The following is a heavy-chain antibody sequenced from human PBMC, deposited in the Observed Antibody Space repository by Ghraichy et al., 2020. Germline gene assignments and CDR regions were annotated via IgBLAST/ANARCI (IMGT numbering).Heavy chain of an antibody. CDR3: ARGARYSSGSHLDY. V-gene: IGHV4-34*01. CDR1: GGSFSGYY. CDR2: INHSGST. D-gene: IGHD6-19*01. J-gene: IGHJ4*02. Sequence: SQTLSLTCAVYGGSFSGYYWSWIRQPPGKWLEWIGEINHSGSTNYNPSLKSRVTISVDTSKNQFSLKLSSVTAADTAVYYSARGARYSSGSHLDYWGQGTLVTVSS.